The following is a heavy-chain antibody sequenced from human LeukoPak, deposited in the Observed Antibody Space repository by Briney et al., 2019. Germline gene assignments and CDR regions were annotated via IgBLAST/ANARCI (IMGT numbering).Heavy chain of an antibody. J-gene: IGHJ4*02. D-gene: IGHD3-22*01. CDR2: SSGSGGST. V-gene: IGHV3-23*01. CDR3: AKDLTMIVVAYGVY. CDR1: GFTFSSYA. Sequence: GGSLRLSCAASGFTFSSYAMTWVRQAPGKGLEWVSGSSGSGGSTYYADFVEGRFTISRDNSRNTLYLQMNSLRAEDTAVYYCAKDLTMIVVAYGVYWGQGTLVTVSS.